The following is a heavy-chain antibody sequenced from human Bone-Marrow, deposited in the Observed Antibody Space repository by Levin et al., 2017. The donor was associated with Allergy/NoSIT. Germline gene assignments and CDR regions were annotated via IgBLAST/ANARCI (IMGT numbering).Heavy chain of an antibody. CDR3: ARGRGEGIAAAHFDY. CDR1: GFTFSSYG. Sequence: SCAASGFTFSSYGMHWVRQAPGKGLEWVAVIWYDGSNKYYADSVKGRFTISRDNSKNTLYLQMNSLRAEDTAVYYCARGRGEGIAAAHFDYWGQGTLVTVSS. CDR2: IWYDGSNK. J-gene: IGHJ4*02. V-gene: IGHV3-33*01. D-gene: IGHD6-13*01.